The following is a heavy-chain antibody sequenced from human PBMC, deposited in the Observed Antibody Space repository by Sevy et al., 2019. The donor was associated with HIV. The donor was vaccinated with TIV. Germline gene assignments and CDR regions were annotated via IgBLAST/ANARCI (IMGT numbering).Heavy chain of an antibody. Sequence: GGSLRLSCAASGFTFSSYSTNWVRQAPGKGLEWVSSISSSSSYIYYADSVKGRFTISRDNAKNSLYLQMNSLRAEDTAVYYCARDSLEYSNSSVWFDPWGQGTLVTVSS. CDR1: GFTFSSYS. V-gene: IGHV3-21*01. D-gene: IGHD6-6*01. J-gene: IGHJ5*02. CDR3: ARDSLEYSNSSVWFDP. CDR2: ISSSSSYI.